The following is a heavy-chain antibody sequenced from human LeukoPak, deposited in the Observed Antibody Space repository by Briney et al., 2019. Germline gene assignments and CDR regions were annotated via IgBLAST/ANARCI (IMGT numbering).Heavy chain of an antibody. D-gene: IGHD3-10*01. J-gene: IGHJ6*03. CDR1: GGSISSYY. CDR2: IYYSGST. CDR3: ARSGLWFGEFASYYYYYYMDV. V-gene: IGHV4-59*01. Sequence: SETLSLTCTVSGGSISSYYWSWIRQPPGKGLEWIGYIYYSGSTNYNPSLKSRVTISVDTSKNQFSLKLSSVTAADTAVYYCARSGLWFGEFASYYYYYYMDVWGKGTTVTISS.